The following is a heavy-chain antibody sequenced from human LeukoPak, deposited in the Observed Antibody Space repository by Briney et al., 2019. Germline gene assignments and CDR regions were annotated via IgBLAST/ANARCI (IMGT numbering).Heavy chain of an antibody. CDR1: GFSFSSYE. Sequence: GGSLRLSCAASGFSFSSYEMNWVRQAPGKGLEWVSNISPSGSIKYYADSVKGRFTVSRDNAKNSLYLQMNSLRAGGTGVYYCTKLAVASADSWGQGTLVTVSS. D-gene: IGHD6-19*01. J-gene: IGHJ4*02. CDR3: TKLAVASADS. V-gene: IGHV3-48*03. CDR2: ISPSGSIK.